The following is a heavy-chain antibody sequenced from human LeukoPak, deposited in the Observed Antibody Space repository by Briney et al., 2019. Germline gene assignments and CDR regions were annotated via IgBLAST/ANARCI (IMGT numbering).Heavy chain of an antibody. CDR1: GFTFSSYS. CDR2: ISSGSSTI. Sequence: GGSLRLSCATSGFTFSSYSMNWVRQAPGKGLEWISYISSGSSTIFYADSVKGRFTISRDNAENSLYLQMNNLRAADTAVYFCAKDEASRAVAGLFRYCGQGTLVTVSS. V-gene: IGHV3-48*04. CDR3: AKDEASRAVAGLFRY. J-gene: IGHJ4*02. D-gene: IGHD6-13*01.